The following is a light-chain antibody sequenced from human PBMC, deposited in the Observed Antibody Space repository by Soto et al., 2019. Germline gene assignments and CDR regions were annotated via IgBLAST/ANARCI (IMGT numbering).Light chain of an antibody. CDR1: QSVSSN. CDR2: GAS. Sequence: IVMMQEPAAKSLSLGSGATLSCRSSQSVSSNLAWYQQKPGQAPRLLIYGASTRATGIPARFSGSGSGTEFTLTISSLQSEDFAVYYCQQYNNWPPWTFGQGTKVDI. CDR3: QQYNNWPPWT. J-gene: IGKJ1*01. V-gene: IGKV3-15*01.